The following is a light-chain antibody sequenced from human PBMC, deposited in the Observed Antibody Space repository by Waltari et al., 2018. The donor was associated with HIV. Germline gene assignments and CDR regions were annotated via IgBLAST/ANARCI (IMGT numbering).Light chain of an antibody. CDR3: QQSET. Sequence: EIVLTQSPGTLSLSPGERATLSCRASQSVSSSYLAWYQQKSGQAPRLLIYGASSRATGIPDRFSGSGSGTEFTLTIARLEPEDFAVYYCQQSETFGQGTRVDLK. J-gene: IGKJ1*01. CDR1: QSVSSSY. CDR2: GAS. V-gene: IGKV3-20*01.